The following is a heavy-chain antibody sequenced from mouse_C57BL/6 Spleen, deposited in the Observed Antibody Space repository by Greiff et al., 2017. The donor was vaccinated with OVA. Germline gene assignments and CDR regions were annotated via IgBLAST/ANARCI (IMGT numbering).Heavy chain of an antibody. CDR1: GYTFTDYE. J-gene: IGHJ3*01. Sequence: VQGVESGAELVRPGASVTLSCKASGYTFTDYEMHWVKQTPVHGLEWIGAIDPETGGTAYNQKFKGKAILTADKSSSTAYMELRSLTSEDSAVYYCTSDENGSPWFAYWGQGTLVTVSA. CDR2: IDPETGGT. CDR3: TSDENGSPWFAY. V-gene: IGHV1-15*01. D-gene: IGHD1-1*01.